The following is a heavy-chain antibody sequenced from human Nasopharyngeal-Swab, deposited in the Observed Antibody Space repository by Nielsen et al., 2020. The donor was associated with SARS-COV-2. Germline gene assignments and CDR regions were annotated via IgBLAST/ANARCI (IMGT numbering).Heavy chain of an antibody. D-gene: IGHD3-10*01. V-gene: IGHV4-59*08. CDR3: ARHFRGGDV. J-gene: IGHJ6*04. Sequence: SETLSLTCTVSGGSISPYYWGWIRQPPGKGLEWIGYIYYTGSTNYNPSLKSRLTISVDRSKNQFSLRLSSVTAADTAVYYCARHFRGGDVWGKRTTVTVSS. CDR2: IYYTGST. CDR1: GGSISPYY.